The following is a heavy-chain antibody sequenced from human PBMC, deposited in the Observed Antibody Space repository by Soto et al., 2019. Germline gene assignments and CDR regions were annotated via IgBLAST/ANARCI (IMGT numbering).Heavy chain of an antibody. J-gene: IGHJ4*02. V-gene: IGHV3-7*05. CDR3: ATSMGRGGNDY. CDR2: IKTDGSEK. CDR1: GFTFRGHW. Sequence: PGGSLRLSCAASGFTFRGHWMSWVRQAPGKGLECVANIKTDGSEKCYVDSVKGRFTISRDNAKNSLYLQMNSLRAEDTAVYYCATSMGRGGNDYWGQGTLVTVSS. D-gene: IGHD3-10*01.